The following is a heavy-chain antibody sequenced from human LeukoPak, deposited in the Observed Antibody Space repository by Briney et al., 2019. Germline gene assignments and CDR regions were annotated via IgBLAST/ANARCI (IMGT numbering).Heavy chain of an antibody. CDR1: VYTFTGYY. CDR3: APGLGESVFDY. V-gene: IGHV1-2*02. Sequence: ASVKVSCKASVYTFTGYYMHWVRQAPGQGLEWMGWINPNSGGTYYAQKFQGRVTMTRDTSISTAYMELSRLRSDDTAVYYCAPGLGESVFDYWGQGTLVTVSS. D-gene: IGHD3-10*01. CDR2: INPNSGGT. J-gene: IGHJ4*02.